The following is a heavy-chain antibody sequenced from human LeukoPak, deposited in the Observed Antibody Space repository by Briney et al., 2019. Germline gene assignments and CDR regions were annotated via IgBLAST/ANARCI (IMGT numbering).Heavy chain of an antibody. CDR3: ARDPTSGWYRFFDP. V-gene: IGHV4-39*07. D-gene: IGHD6-19*01. CDR2: IYYSGST. J-gene: IGHJ5*02. CDR1: GGSISSSSYY. Sequence: SETLSLTCTVSGGSISSSSYYWGWIRQPPGTGLEWIGSIYYSGSTYYNPSLKSRVTISIDTSKNQFSLKLSSVTAADTAVYYCARDPTSGWYRFFDPWGQGTLVTVSS.